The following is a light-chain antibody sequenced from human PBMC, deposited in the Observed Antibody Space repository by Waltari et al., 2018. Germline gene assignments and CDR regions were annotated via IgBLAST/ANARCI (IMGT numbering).Light chain of an antibody. Sequence: EIVLTQSPGTLSLAPGARATLSCRSRQSVSRTLAWYQQKPGQAPSLLIYAASTRATGIPDRFSGSGSGTDFSLTISRLEPEDFAVYYCQHYVRLPATFGQGTKVEIK. V-gene: IGKV3-20*01. J-gene: IGKJ1*01. CDR3: QHYVRLPAT. CDR1: QSVSRT. CDR2: AAS.